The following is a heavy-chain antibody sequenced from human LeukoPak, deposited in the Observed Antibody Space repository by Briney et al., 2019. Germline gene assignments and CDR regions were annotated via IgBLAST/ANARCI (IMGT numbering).Heavy chain of an antibody. V-gene: IGHV4-4*07. CDR1: GGPIYSYY. CDR2: LYPGVNT. J-gene: IGHJ6*03. CDR3: ARLKFYDSTGYSPGHYMDV. D-gene: IGHD3-22*01. Sequence: SETLSLTCTVSGGPIYSYYWSWIRQTAGKGLEWIGRLYPGVNTDYNPSLKSRVTMLVDTSKNQFALKLSAVTAADTAVYYCARLKFYDSTGYSPGHYMDVWGKGTTVTVSS.